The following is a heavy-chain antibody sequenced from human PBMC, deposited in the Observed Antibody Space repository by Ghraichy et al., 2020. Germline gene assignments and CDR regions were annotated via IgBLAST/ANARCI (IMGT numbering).Heavy chain of an antibody. Sequence: GGSLRLSCAASGFTFSSYGMHWVRQAPGKGLEWVAVIWYDGSNKYYADSVKGRFTISRDNSKNTLYLQMNSLRAEDTAVYYCARDFENEVYAMSVYDRYFDLWGRGTLVTVSS. D-gene: IGHD2-8*01. V-gene: IGHV3-33*01. J-gene: IGHJ2*01. CDR1: GFTFSSYG. CDR3: ARDFENEVYAMSVYDRYFDL. CDR2: IWYDGSNK.